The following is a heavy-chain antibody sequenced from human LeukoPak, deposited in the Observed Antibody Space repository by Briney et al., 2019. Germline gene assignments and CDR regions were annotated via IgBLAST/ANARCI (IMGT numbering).Heavy chain of an antibody. V-gene: IGHV3-7*01. CDR1: GFTFSSYW. CDR2: IKQDGSEK. Sequence: GGSLRLSCAASGFTFSSYWMSWVRQAPGKGLEWVANIKQDGSEKYYVDSVKGRFTISRDNAKNSLYLQMNSLRAEDTAVYYCAKDEADFYYYYYMDVWGKGTTVTISS. J-gene: IGHJ6*03. D-gene: IGHD3/OR15-3a*01. CDR3: AKDEADFYYYYYMDV.